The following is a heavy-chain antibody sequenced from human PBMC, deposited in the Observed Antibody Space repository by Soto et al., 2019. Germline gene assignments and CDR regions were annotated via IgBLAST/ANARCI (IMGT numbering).Heavy chain of an antibody. CDR2: IYHSGST. V-gene: IGHV4-30-2*01. CDR3: ARFPDY. CDR1: GGSISSGGYS. Sequence: PSETLSLTCAVSGGSISSGGYSWGWIRQPPGKALEWIGYIYHSGSTFYNPSLKSRVTISVDRSKNQFSLKLSSVTAADTAVYYCARFPDYWGQGTMVTGSS. J-gene: IGHJ4*02.